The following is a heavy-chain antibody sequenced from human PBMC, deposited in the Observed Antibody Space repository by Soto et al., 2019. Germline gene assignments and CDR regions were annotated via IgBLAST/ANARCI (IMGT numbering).Heavy chain of an antibody. CDR1: GYTFTSYG. J-gene: IGHJ4*02. V-gene: IGHV1-18*01. Sequence: ASVKVSCKASGYTFTSYGISWVRQAPGQGLEWMGWISAYNGNTNYAQKLQGRVTMTTDTSTSTAYMELRSLRSDDTAVYYCAREGYSSSPNTFYYFDYWGQGTLVTVSS. CDR2: ISAYNGNT. D-gene: IGHD6-13*01. CDR3: AREGYSSSPNTFYYFDY.